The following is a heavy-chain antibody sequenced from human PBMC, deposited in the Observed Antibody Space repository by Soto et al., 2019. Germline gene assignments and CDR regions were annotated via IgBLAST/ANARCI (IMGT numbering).Heavy chain of an antibody. CDR3: ARVHGGGSYYYYGMDV. J-gene: IGHJ6*02. CDR1: GGTFSSYA. CDR2: IIPIFGTA. V-gene: IGHV1-69*12. Sequence: QVQLVQSGAEVKKPGSSVKVSCKTSGGTFSSYALSWVRLAPGQGLEWMGGIIPIFGTANYAQKFQGRVTMTADGATSTAYMELSSLRSDDTAVYYCARVHGGGSYYYYGMDVWGQGTTVTVSS. D-gene: IGHD3-16*01.